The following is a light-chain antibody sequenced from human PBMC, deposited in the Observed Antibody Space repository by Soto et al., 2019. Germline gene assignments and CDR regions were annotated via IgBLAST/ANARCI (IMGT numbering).Light chain of an antibody. Sequence: DIQMTQSPSSLSASVGDRATITCRASQSISSYLNWYQQKPGKAPKLLIYAASSLQSGVPSRFSGSGSGTDFTLTISSLQPEDFATYYCQQSYSNPRTFGQGTKVDIK. CDR3: QQSYSNPRT. V-gene: IGKV1-39*01. CDR2: AAS. CDR1: QSISSY. J-gene: IGKJ1*01.